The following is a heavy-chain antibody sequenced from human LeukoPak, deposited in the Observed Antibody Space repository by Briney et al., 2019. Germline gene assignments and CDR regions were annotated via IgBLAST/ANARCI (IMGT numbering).Heavy chain of an antibody. CDR2: IVPNSGTA. CDR1: GGTFSTYG. CDR3: ASRPAIAAAGDY. D-gene: IGHD6-13*01. V-gene: IGHV1-69*06. Sequence: SVKVSCKASGGTFSTYGISWVRQAPGQGLEWMGGIVPNSGTADYAQKFQGGVTITADKSTSMAYMELSSLRTEDTAVYYCASRPAIAAAGDYWGQGTLVTVSS. J-gene: IGHJ4*02.